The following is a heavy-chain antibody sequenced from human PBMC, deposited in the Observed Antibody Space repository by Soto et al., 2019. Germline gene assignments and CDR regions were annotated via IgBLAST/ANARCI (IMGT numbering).Heavy chain of an antibody. J-gene: IGHJ4*02. V-gene: IGHV4-59*01. D-gene: IGHD3-22*01. CDR1: GGSISGYD. Sequence: SETLSLTCTVSGGSISGYDWSWIRQIPGKGLEWIGYTYFSGSTDYNPSLKSRVTISVDTSKNHFSLKMTYVTAADTAVYYCARVTESHFSYSDSTSYYYLFDYWGQRTRVTVSS. CDR3: ARVTESHFSYSDSTSYYYLFDY. CDR2: TYFSGST.